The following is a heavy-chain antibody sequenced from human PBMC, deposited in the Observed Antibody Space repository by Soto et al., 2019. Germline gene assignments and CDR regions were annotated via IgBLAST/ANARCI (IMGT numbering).Heavy chain of an antibody. CDR2: ISAHNGNT. J-gene: IGHJ4*02. CDR3: ARGRYGDY. D-gene: IGHD1-1*01. Sequence: QVHLMQSGDEVEKPGASVKVSCQCSGYAFTTYGITWVRQAPGQGLEWMGWISAHNGNTNYAQKLQGRVTVTRDTSTSTAYMELRSLRYDDTAVYYCARGRYGDYWGQGALVTVSS. CDR1: GYAFTTYG. V-gene: IGHV1-18*01.